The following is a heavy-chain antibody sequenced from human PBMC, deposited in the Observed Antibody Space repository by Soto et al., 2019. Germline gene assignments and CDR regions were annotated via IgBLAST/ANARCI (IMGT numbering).Heavy chain of an antibody. CDR2: ISYDGSNK. CDR3: AKQEGVGYNYGHFDY. Sequence: QVQLVESGGGVVQPGRSLRLSCAASGFTFSSYGIHWVRQARGKGLEWVAVISYDGSNKYYADSVKGRFTISRDNSKNTLYLQMNSLRAEDTAVYYCAKQEGVGYNYGHFDYWGQGTLVTVSS. J-gene: IGHJ4*02. D-gene: IGHD1-1*01. CDR1: GFTFSSYG. V-gene: IGHV3-30*18.